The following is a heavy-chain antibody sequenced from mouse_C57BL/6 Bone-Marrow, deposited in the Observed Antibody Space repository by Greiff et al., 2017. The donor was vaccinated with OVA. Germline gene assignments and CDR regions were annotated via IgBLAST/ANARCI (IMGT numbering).Heavy chain of an antibody. Sequence: VQLKESGGGLVQPGGSMKLSCVASGFTFSNYWMNWVRQSPEKGLEWVAHIRLKSDNYATHYAVSVKGRFTIYRDDSKSGDYLQMYNLKAEDTGIYYCTGFFTTVVGGYYFDYWGQGTTLTVSS. CDR1: GFTFSNYW. V-gene: IGHV6-3*01. J-gene: IGHJ2*01. CDR2: IRLKSDNYAT. D-gene: IGHD1-1*01. CDR3: TGFFTTVVGGYYFDY.